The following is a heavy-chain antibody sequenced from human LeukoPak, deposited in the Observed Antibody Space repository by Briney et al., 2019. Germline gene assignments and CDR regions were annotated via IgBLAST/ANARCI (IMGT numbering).Heavy chain of an antibody. CDR2: ISAYNGNT. V-gene: IGHV1-18*01. Sequence: ASVKVSCMASGYTLTSYGISWVRQAPGQGLEYMGWISAYNGNTNYVQKFQGRVTMTTDTSTSTAYMELRSLRSDDTAVYYCARENYFHSSGYSYYFDYWGQGTLVTVSS. CDR3: ARENYFHSSGYSYYFDY. CDR1: GYTLTSYG. D-gene: IGHD3-22*01. J-gene: IGHJ4*02.